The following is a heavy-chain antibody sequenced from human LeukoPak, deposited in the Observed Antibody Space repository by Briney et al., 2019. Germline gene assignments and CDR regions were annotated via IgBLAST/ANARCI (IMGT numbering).Heavy chain of an antibody. CDR2: ISYDGSNK. CDR1: EFTFSSYG. Sequence: PGGSLRLSCAASEFTFSSYGMHWVRQAPGKGLEWVAVISYDGSNKYYADSVKGRFTISRDNSKNTLYLQMNSLRAEDTAVYYCAKSLEYYFDYWGQGTLVTVPS. J-gene: IGHJ4*02. V-gene: IGHV3-30*18. CDR3: AKSLEYYFDY.